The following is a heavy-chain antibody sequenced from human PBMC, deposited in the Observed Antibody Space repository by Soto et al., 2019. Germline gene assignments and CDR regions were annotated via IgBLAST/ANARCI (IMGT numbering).Heavy chain of an antibody. J-gene: IGHJ6*03. CDR2: ISFDGRNK. CDR3: AKSLGEGPHYYFYMDV. Sequence: QVHLVESGGGVVQPGRSLRLSCAASGFTFSNFAMHWVRQAPGKGLEWVALISFDGRNKYYADSVKGRFTISRDKSTNTLYLQMNTLRADDSAVYYCAKSLGEGPHYYFYMDVWGKGTTVTVSS. CDR1: GFTFSNFA. V-gene: IGHV3-30*18.